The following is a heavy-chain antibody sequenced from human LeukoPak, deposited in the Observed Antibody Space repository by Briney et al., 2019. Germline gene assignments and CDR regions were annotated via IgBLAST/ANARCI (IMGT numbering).Heavy chain of an antibody. CDR2: ISNNGGYT. V-gene: IGHV3-23*01. CDR3: AKQLGYCSDGSCYFLY. CDR1: GFTFSSSA. Sequence: GGSLRLSCAASGFTFSSSAMSWVRQAPGKGLEWVSAISNNGGYTYYADSVQGRFTISRDNSKSTLCLQMNSLRAEDTAVYYCAKQLGYCSDGSCYFLYWGQGTLVTVSS. D-gene: IGHD2-15*01. J-gene: IGHJ4*02.